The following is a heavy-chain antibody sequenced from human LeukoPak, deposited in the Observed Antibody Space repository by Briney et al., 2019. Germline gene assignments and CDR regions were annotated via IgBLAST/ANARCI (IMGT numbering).Heavy chain of an antibody. J-gene: IGHJ4*02. CDR2: ISGGGSSA. CDR3: AKDLYGSGREGIFDY. D-gene: IGHD3-10*01. Sequence: GESLKISCAASGFTFSSYAMSWVRQAPGKGLEWVSAISGGGSSAYYADSVKGRFTISRDNSKNMLYLQMSSLRAEDTAVYYCAKDLYGSGREGIFDYWGQGTLVTVSS. CDR1: GFTFSSYA. V-gene: IGHV3-23*01.